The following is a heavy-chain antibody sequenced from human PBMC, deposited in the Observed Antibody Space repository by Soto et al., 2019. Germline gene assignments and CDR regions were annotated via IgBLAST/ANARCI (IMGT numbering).Heavy chain of an antibody. CDR2: INHSGST. Sequence: SETLSLTCAVYGLSFSGYYWSWIRQPPGKGLEWIGEINHSGSTNYNPSLKSRVTISVDTSKNQFSLKLSSVTAADTAVYYCARGGVEQQLEDDYWGQGTLVTVSS. D-gene: IGHD6-13*01. J-gene: IGHJ4*02. CDR1: GLSFSGYY. V-gene: IGHV4-34*01. CDR3: ARGGVEQQLEDDY.